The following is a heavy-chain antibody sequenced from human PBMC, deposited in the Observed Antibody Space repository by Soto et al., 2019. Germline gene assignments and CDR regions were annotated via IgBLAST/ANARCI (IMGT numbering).Heavy chain of an antibody. D-gene: IGHD3-22*01. CDR1: GSTLSVHY. V-gene: IGHV3-72*01. CDR2: SRDKAQGYST. J-gene: IGHJ4*02. Sequence: HPXESLRLSCAGPGSTLSVHYDDWVSQAPGKGLGWVGRSRDKAQGYSTAYAASVKGRFTTSRDESKNSVYLQLNSLRAEDTAVYFCAKAQLNVYYYHSRGPFDSRGQGTLVTVSS. CDR3: AKAQLNVYYYHSRGPFDS.